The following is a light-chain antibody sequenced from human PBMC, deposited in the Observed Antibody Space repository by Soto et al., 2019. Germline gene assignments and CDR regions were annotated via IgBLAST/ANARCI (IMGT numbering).Light chain of an antibody. CDR3: QQLHTYSWT. J-gene: IGKJ1*01. V-gene: IGKV1-5*01. Sequence: DIQLTPSPSTLSAPIGDRVTITCRASQSISRWLAWYQQKPGKAPRLLIYDASNLESWVPGMFSGSGSGTEFTLTISSLQPDDFATYYGQQLHTYSWTFGQWTKVDIK. CDR1: QSISRW. CDR2: DAS.